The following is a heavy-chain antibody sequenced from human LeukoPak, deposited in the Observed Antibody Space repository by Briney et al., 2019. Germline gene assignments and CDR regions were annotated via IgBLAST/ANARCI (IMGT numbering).Heavy chain of an antibody. J-gene: IGHJ6*03. CDR3: ARIGIAARPSVPTNYYYYMDV. V-gene: IGHV4-34*01. Sequence: PSETLSLTCAVYGGSFSGYYWMRQPPGKGLEWIGEINHSGTSNYTPPLNSRVTISVYTSKNQFSLNLSSVTAADTAVYYCARIGIAARPSVPTNYYYYMDVWGKGTTVTVSS. D-gene: IGHD6-6*01. CDR2: INHSGTS. CDR1: GGSFSGYY.